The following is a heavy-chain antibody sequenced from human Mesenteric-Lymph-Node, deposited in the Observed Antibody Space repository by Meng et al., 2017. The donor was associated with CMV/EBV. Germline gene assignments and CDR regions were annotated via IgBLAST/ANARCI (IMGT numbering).Heavy chain of an antibody. J-gene: IGHJ6*02. CDR2: SSPYNVNT. CDR3: ARDPSYHHYYYGMDV. V-gene: IGHV1-18*01. CDR1: GYTFTSYG. Sequence: ASVKVSCKASGYTFTSYGISWVRQAPGQGLEWMGWSSPYNVNTNYVQKLQGRVTMTTDTSTSTAYMELRSLRSDDTAVYYCARDPSYHHYYYGMDVWGQGTTVTVSS.